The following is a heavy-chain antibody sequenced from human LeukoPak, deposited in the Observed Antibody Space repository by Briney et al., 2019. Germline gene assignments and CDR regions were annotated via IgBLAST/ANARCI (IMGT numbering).Heavy chain of an antibody. CDR3: ARTPTYYYDSSGPQRDY. CDR2: ISSSSSYI. Sequence: GGSLRLSCVASGFTFSSSWMTWVRQAPGKGLEWVSSISSSSSYIYYADSVKGRFTISRDNAKNSLYLQMNSLRAEDTAVYYCARTPTYYYDSSGPQRDYWGQGTLVTVSS. CDR1: GFTFSSSW. V-gene: IGHV3-21*01. D-gene: IGHD3-22*01. J-gene: IGHJ4*02.